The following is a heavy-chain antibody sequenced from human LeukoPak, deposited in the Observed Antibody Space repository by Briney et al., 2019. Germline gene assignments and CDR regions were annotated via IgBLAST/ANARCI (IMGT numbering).Heavy chain of an antibody. Sequence: GGSLRLSCAPPGDSFSADLASSGRQAPGKGLEWVSCISSGSTYIFYADSVRGRFAVSRDNAKNSLYLQMNSLRADDTAVYYCVREHHGSFDSWGQGSLVTVSS. CDR2: ISSGSTYI. CDR1: GDSFSADLA. CDR3: VREHHGSFDS. V-gene: IGHV3-21*01. J-gene: IGHJ4*02.